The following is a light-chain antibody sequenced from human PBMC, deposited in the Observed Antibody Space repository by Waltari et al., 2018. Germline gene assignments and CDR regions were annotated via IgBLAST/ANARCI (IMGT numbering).Light chain of an antibody. Sequence: EIVITQSQPTLSLSPGHRATLSCRASQSGSSSLAWYRQKPGQAPRLLIYGASSRATGIPDRFSGSGSGTEFTLTISSLEPEDVAVYYCQQYTNWPQYSFGQGTKVEIK. CDR1: QSGSSS. V-gene: IGKV3D-15*01. J-gene: IGKJ2*03. CDR2: GAS. CDR3: QQYTNWPQYS.